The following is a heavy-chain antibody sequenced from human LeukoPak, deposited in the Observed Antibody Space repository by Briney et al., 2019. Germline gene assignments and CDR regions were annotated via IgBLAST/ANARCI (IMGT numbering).Heavy chain of an antibody. J-gene: IGHJ4*02. Sequence: ASVKVSCKASGGTFSSYAISWVRQAPGQGLEWMGRIIPIFGTASYAQKFQGRVTITTDESTSTAYMELSSLRSEDTAVYYCAEEAGDGYNYKGYFDYWGQGTLVTVSS. D-gene: IGHD5-24*01. CDR3: AEEAGDGYNYKGYFDY. CDR2: IIPIFGTA. CDR1: GGTFSSYA. V-gene: IGHV1-69*05.